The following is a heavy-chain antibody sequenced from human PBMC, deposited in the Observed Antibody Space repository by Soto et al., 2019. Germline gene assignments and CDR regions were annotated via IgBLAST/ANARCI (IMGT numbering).Heavy chain of an antibody. CDR2: INHNTNT. CDR1: GGSFSDTY. CDR3: VRSDWFDP. J-gene: IGHJ5*02. Sequence: WETLSLTCAVYGGSFSDTYWNWFRQPPGKGLEWIGEINHNTNTIYNPSLTSRVTISVDTSKNHFSLKLTSVTAADKAVYHCVRSDWFDPWGHGTLVTVSS. V-gene: IGHV4-34*01.